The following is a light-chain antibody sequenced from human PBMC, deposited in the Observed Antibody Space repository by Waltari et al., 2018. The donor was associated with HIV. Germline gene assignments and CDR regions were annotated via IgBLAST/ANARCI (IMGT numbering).Light chain of an antibody. CDR1: NIGSKG. CDR3: QLWDGTGDHPGV. V-gene: IGLV3-21*04. Sequence: SYVLTQPPSVSVAPGKTARITCGGNNIGSKGVHWYQQKPGQAPGLVIYYDSHRPSGIPERFSGSKSGNTATLTISRVEAGDEADYYCQLWDGTGDHPGVFGTGTQVTVL. J-gene: IGLJ1*01. CDR2: YDS.